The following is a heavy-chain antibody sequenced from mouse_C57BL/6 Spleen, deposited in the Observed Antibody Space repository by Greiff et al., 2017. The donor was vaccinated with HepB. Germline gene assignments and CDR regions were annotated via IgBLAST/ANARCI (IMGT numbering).Heavy chain of an antibody. CDR2: INPSSGYT. CDR1: GYTFTSYT. D-gene: IGHD3-2*02. V-gene: IGHV1-4*01. J-gene: IGHJ4*01. Sequence: QVQLKESGAELARPGASVKMSCKASGYTFTSYTMHWVNQRPGQGLEWIGYINPSSGYTKYNQKFKDKATLTADKSSSTAYMQLSSLTSEDSAVYYCARTAQATGVYYAMDYWGQGTSVTVAS. CDR3: ARTAQATGVYYAMDY.